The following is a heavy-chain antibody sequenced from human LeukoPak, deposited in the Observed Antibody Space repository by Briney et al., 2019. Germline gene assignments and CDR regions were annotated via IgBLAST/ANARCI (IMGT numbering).Heavy chain of an antibody. V-gene: IGHV3-30*12. CDR1: GFTFSNFG. D-gene: IGHD6-13*01. Sequence: GGSLRLSCTTSGFTFSNFGMHWVRQAPGQGLEWVTFIPYDGSSKYYADSVKGRFTISRDNAKNSLYLQMNSLGAEDTAVYYCARESIAAAGDYFDYWGQGTLVTVSS. CDR3: ARESIAAAGDYFDY. J-gene: IGHJ4*02. CDR2: IPYDGSSK.